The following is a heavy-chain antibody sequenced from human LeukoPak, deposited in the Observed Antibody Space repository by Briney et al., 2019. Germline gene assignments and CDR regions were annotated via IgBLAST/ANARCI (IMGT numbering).Heavy chain of an antibody. CDR3: ARQFAGSTASGYFDY. CDR2: IYYSGST. V-gene: IGHV4-39*01. D-gene: IGHD3-10*01. CDR1: GGSIISSSYY. J-gene: IGHJ4*02. Sequence: PSETLSLTCTVSGGSIISSSYYWGWIRQPPGKGLEWIGSIYYSGSTYCNPSLKSRVTISVDTSKNQFSLKLSSVTAADTAVYYCARQFAGSTASGYFDYWGQGTLVTVSS.